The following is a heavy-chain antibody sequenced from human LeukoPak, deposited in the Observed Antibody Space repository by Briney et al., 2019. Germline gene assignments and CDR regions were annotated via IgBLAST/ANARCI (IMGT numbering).Heavy chain of an antibody. CDR3: ARDRPYSSYFDY. CDR1: GFTFTSYS. Sequence: GGSLRLSCAASGFTFTSYSMNWVRQAPGKGLEWVSTISGGGGSTYYADSVKGRFTISRDNAKNSLYLQMNSLRAEDTAVYYCARDRPYSSYFDYWGQGTLVTVSS. CDR2: ISGGGGST. D-gene: IGHD2-21*01. V-gene: IGHV3-23*01. J-gene: IGHJ4*02.